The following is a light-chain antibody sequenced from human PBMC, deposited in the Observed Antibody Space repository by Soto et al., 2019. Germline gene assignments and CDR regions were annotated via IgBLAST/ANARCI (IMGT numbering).Light chain of an antibody. CDR1: SSDVGGYNY. J-gene: IGLJ1*01. V-gene: IGLV2-14*01. Sequence: QSALTQPASVSGSPGQSITISCTGTSSDVGGYNYVSWYQQHPVKAPKLMIYDVTNRPSGVSDRFSGSKSGNTASLTISGLQAEDEADYYCSSYARSSTPYGFGTGTKVTGL. CDR3: SSYARSSTPYG. CDR2: DVT.